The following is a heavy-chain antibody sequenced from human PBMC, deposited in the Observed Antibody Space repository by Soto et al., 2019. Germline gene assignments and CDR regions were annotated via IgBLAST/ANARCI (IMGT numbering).Heavy chain of an antibody. D-gene: IGHD6-13*01. Sequence: QVQLVQSGAEVKKPGASVTVSCKASGYTLSDYYIQWVRQAPGQGLEWMGWINPNSGDPNYAQKFQGRVTMSRDTSINTASMELRWLRSEHTAVYYCTREGGGIAAAGAGNDAFDIWGQGTKVTVSS. CDR3: TREGGGIAAAGAGNDAFDI. CDR2: INPNSGDP. J-gene: IGHJ3*02. CDR1: GYTLSDYY. V-gene: IGHV1-2*02.